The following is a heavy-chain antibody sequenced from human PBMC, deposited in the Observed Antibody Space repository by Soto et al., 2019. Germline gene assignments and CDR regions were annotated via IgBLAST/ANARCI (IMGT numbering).Heavy chain of an antibody. CDR2: IYRGGST. Sequence: EVQLVESGGGLVQPGGSLRLSCAASGFTVSSNYMSWVRQAPGKGLEWVSGIYRGGSTYYADSVKGRFTISRHNSKNTLYLQMNSLRAEDTSVYYCARHYGYYRGNFDYWGQGTLVTVSS. V-gene: IGHV3-53*04. J-gene: IGHJ4*02. D-gene: IGHD4-17*01. CDR1: GFTVSSNY. CDR3: ARHYGYYRGNFDY.